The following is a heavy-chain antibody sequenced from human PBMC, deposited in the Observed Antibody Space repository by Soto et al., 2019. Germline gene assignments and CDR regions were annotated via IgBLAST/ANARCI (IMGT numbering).Heavy chain of an antibody. V-gene: IGHV4-59*02. Sequence: SVTLSLTCSVSGGSVSSYWWSWIRQPPGKGLEWIGYIYYTGSTNYSPSLKGRVTISLDASKSQFSLKLTSVTAADTAVYYCARGPGASDYYFDYWGPGTLVTVSS. D-gene: IGHD3-10*01. J-gene: IGHJ4*02. CDR1: GGSVSSYW. CDR2: IYYTGST. CDR3: ARGPGASDYYFDY.